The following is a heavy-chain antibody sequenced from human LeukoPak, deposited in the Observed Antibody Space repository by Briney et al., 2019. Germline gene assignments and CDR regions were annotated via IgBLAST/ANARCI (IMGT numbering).Heavy chain of an antibody. D-gene: IGHD3-16*01. V-gene: IGHV3-33*01. CDR1: GFTFSSFG. Sequence: PGGPLRLSCAASGFTFSSFGMHWVRQSPGKGREWGAVIWYDGSNKYYADSVKGRFTISRDNSKNTLCLEMNSLRAEDAAVYYCARRGGIHLDYFDYWGQGTLVTVSS. CDR2: IWYDGSNK. CDR3: ARRGGIHLDYFDY. J-gene: IGHJ4*02.